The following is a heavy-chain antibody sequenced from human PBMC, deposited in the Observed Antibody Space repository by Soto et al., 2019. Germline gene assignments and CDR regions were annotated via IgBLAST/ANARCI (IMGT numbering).Heavy chain of an antibody. J-gene: IGHJ6*02. V-gene: IGHV1-2*04. CDR3: ARDAARTGVYYYYGMDV. Sequence: GASVKVSCKASGYTFTGYYMHWVRQAPGQGLEWMGWINPNSGGTNYAQKFQGWVTMTRDTSISTAYMELSRLRSDDTAVYYCARDAARTGVYYYYGMDVWGQGTTVTAP. CDR1: GYTFTGYY. D-gene: IGHD6-6*01. CDR2: INPNSGGT.